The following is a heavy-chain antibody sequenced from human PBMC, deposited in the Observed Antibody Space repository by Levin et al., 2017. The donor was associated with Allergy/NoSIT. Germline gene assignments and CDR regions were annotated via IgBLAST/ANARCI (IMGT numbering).Heavy chain of an antibody. CDR2: VWYDGTYK. CDR3: GRDAEGDYSSPYYYIDV. CDR1: GFSFSRYN. V-gene: IGHV3-33*01. D-gene: IGHD3-16*01. Sequence: SCAASGFSFSRYNIHWVRQAPGKGLEWVALVWYDGTYKYYEESVQGRFTISRDLSKNTLYLHMNSLRVEDTAVYYCGRDAEGDYSSPYYYIDVWGKGTTVTVSS. J-gene: IGHJ6*03.